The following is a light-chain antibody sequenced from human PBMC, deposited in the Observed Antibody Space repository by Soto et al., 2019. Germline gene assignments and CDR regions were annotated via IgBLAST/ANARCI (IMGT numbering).Light chain of an antibody. J-gene: IGKJ3*01. CDR2: GAS. CDR1: QSVNLN. CDR3: HQYNSWPQGT. V-gene: IGKV3-15*01. Sequence: EIMMTQSPGTLSVSTGEGATLSCTASQSVNLNLAWYQQKPGQPPRLLLYGASTRATGIPVRFRGSGSGTELTLNSNSLQSEDSAVYYCHQYNSWPQGTFGPGNKVEIK.